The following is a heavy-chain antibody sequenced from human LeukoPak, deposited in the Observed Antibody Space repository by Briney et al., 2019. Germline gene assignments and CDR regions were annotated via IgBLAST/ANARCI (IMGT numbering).Heavy chain of an antibody. J-gene: IGHJ6*03. CDR3: AREAGSEPDYYYYYMDV. D-gene: IGHD1-14*01. Sequence: SETLSLTCTVSGGSISSSSYYWGWIRQPPGKGLEWIGSIYYSGSTYYNPSLKSRVTISVDTSKNQFSLKLSSVTAADTAVYYCAREAGSEPDYYYYYMDVWGKGTTVTVSS. V-gene: IGHV4-39*07. CDR1: GGSISSSSYY. CDR2: IYYSGST.